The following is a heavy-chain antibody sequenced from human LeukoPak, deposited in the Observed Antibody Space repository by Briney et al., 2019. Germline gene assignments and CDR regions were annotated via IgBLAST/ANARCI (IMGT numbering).Heavy chain of an antibody. D-gene: IGHD4-17*01. V-gene: IGHV1-46*01. J-gene: IGHJ4*02. Sequence: ASVKVSCKASGYTFTSYYMHWVRQAPGQGLEWMGIINPSGGSTSYAQKFQGRVTMTRDMSTSTVYMELRSLRSDDTAVYYCARSPPYTVTTLDYWGQGTLVTVSS. CDR3: ARSPPYTVTTLDY. CDR2: INPSGGST. CDR1: GYTFTSYY.